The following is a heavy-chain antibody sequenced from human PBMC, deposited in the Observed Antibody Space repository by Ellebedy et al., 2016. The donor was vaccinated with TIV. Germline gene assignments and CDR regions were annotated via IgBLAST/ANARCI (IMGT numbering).Heavy chain of an antibody. D-gene: IGHD5-24*01. CDR1: GFTFSDYY. CDR3: AREMATTDAFDI. V-gene: IGHV3-11*01. CDR2: ISSSGSTI. Sequence: GESLKISCAASGFTFSDYYMSWIRQAPGKGLEWVSYISSSGSTIYYADSVKGRFTISRDNAKNSLYLQMNSLRAEDTAVYYCAREMATTDAFDIWGQGTMVTVSS. J-gene: IGHJ3*02.